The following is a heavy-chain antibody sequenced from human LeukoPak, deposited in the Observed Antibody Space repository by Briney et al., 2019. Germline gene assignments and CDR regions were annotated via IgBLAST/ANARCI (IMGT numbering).Heavy chain of an antibody. CDR2: INPNSGAT. Sequence: GASVKVSCKASGYAFTGYFINWVRQAPGQGLEWMGRINPNSGATNYAQKFQGRVTMTRDTSISTAYMELRSDDTAVYYCARGGRLAARLKYYYGMDVWGQGTTVTVSS. V-gene: IGHV1-2*06. CDR1: GYAFTGYF. D-gene: IGHD6-6*01. J-gene: IGHJ6*02. CDR3: ARGGRLAARLKYYYGMDV.